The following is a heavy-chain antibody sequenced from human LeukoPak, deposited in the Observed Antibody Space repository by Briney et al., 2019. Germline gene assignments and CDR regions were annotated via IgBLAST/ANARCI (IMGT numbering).Heavy chain of an antibody. CDR3: ARGEKMAAAGDFGY. CDR2: INAGNGNT. D-gene: IGHD6-13*01. Sequence: ASVKVSCKASGYTFTSYAMHWVRQAPGQRLEWMGWINAGNGNTKYSQKFQGRVTITRDTSASTAYMELSSLRSEDTAVYYCARGEKMAAAGDFGYWGQGTLVTVSS. V-gene: IGHV1-3*01. J-gene: IGHJ4*02. CDR1: GYTFTSYA.